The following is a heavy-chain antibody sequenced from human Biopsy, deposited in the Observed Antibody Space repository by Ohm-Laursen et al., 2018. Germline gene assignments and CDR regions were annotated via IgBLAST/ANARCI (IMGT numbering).Heavy chain of an antibody. CDR2: IIPLFGAP. J-gene: IGHJ5*02. V-gene: IGHV1-69*13. Sequence: ASVKVSCKASGAIFSNYAITWVRQAPGQGLEWMGGIIPLFGAPNYAQKFQGRLTITADESKSTTYMELSSLRSEDTAVYYCARLAQIYGDSPFDPWGQGTLVAVSS. CDR3: ARLAQIYGDSPFDP. D-gene: IGHD4-17*01. CDR1: GAIFSNYA.